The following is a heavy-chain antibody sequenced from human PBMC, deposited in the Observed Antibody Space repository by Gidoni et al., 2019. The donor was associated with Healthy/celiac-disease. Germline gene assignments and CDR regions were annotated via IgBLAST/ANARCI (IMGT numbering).Heavy chain of an antibody. J-gene: IGHJ6*02. CDR2: IIPIFGTA. D-gene: IGHD2-15*01. Sequence: QVQLVQSGAEVKKPGSSMKVSCTASGGNFSNYALSWVRQAPGQGLEWMGGIIPIFGTANYAQKFQGRVTITADESTSTAYMELSSLRSEYTAVYYCARGYCSGGSCLRLHGMDVWGQGTTVTVSS. V-gene: IGHV1-69*01. CDR1: GGNFSNYA. CDR3: ARGYCSGGSCLRLHGMDV.